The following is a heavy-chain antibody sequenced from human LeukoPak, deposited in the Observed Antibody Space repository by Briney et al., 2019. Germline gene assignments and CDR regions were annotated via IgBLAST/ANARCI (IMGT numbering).Heavy chain of an antibody. Sequence: GGSLRLSCAASGFTFSSYWMSWVRQAPGKGLEWVANIKQDGSEKYYVDSVKGRFTISRDNSRNTLYLQMNSLRAEDTAVFYCAREVQRPNFFDYWGQGTLVTVSS. V-gene: IGHV3-7*01. D-gene: IGHD1-1*01. CDR1: GFTFSSYW. CDR3: AREVQRPNFFDY. CDR2: IKQDGSEK. J-gene: IGHJ4*02.